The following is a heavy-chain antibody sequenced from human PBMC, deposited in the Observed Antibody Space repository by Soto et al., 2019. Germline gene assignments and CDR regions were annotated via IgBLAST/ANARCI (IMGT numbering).Heavy chain of an antibody. J-gene: IGHJ4*02. CDR3: ASGLYWLALRVGGPLDS. CDR1: GGTFSSLS. V-gene: IGHV1-69*08. D-gene: IGHD2-8*02. Sequence: QVQLVQSGAEVKKPGSSVKVSCKASGGTFSSLSISWVRQAPGQGLEWMGRIIPVVGTTKYAQKFQGRVSITADKSTSTASMELSSLRSEDTAMYFWASGLYWLALRVGGPLDSWGQGTQVTVSS. CDR2: IIPVVGTT.